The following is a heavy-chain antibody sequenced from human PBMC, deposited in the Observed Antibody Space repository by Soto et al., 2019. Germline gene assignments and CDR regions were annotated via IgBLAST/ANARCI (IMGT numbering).Heavy chain of an antibody. J-gene: IGHJ5*02. Sequence: GGSLRLSCAASGFTFSTYAMSRVRQAPGKGLEWVSTISGSGTSTYNADSVKGRFTISRDNSKNTLYLQMSSLRAEDTAVYYCAKGSGVRGFPPPNWSDPWGRGTLVTVSS. D-gene: IGHD3-10*01. CDR2: ISGSGTST. CDR1: GFTFSTYA. V-gene: IGHV3-23*01. CDR3: AKGSGVRGFPPPNWSDP.